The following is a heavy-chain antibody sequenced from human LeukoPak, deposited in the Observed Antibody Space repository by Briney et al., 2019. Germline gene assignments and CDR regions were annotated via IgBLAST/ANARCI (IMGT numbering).Heavy chain of an antibody. D-gene: IGHD2-21*02. J-gene: IGHJ4*02. V-gene: IGHV3-33*01. CDR1: GFTFSSYG. Sequence: GGSLRLSCAASGFTFSSYGMHWVRQAPGKGLEWVAVIWYDGSNKYYADSVKGRFTISRDNSKNTLYLQMNSLRAEDTAVYYCARDLSGDCYFDYWGQGTLVTVSS. CDR3: ARDLSGDCYFDY. CDR2: IWYDGSNK.